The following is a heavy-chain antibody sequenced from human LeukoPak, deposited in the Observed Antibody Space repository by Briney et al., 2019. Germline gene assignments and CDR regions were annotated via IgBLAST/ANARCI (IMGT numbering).Heavy chain of an antibody. CDR3: ARAQGYCSGGSCYSWWFDP. J-gene: IGHJ5*02. CDR1: GYTFTDYF. Sequence: ASVKVSCKASGYTFTDYFMHWVRQAPGQGLEWMAWINPNGGDTKYAQKFQGRVTVTRDMSISTAYMELGSLTSDDTAVYYCARAQGYCSGGSCYSWWFDPWGQGTLVTVSS. D-gene: IGHD2-15*01. CDR2: INPNGGDT. V-gene: IGHV1-2*02.